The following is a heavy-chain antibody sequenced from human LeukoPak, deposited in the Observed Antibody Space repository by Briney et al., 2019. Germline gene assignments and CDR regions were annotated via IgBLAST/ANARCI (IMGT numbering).Heavy chain of an antibody. Sequence: GASVKVSRKASGYTFTSYGTSWVRQAPGQGLEWMGWISAYNGNTNYAQKLQGRVTMTTDTSTSTAYMELRSLRSDDTAVYYCARDLSKETITMVRGGIGYWGQGTLVTVSS. J-gene: IGHJ4*02. CDR1: GYTFTSYG. D-gene: IGHD3-10*01. V-gene: IGHV1-18*01. CDR2: ISAYNGNT. CDR3: ARDLSKETITMVRGGIGY.